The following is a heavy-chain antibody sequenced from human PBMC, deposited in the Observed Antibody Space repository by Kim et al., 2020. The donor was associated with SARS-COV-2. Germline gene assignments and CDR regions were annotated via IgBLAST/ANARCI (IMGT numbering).Heavy chain of an antibody. CDR2: INSDENIT. Sequence: GGSLRLSCAASGFTFRSYWMNWVRQPPGKGLVWVARINSDENITRYADSVKGRFTISRDNAKNTLYLQMDSLRADDTAVYYCARAGYCTSTNCYNWFDLWGQGTLVTVSS. J-gene: IGHJ5*02. CDR1: GFTFRSYW. V-gene: IGHV3-74*01. D-gene: IGHD2-2*01. CDR3: ARAGYCTSTNCYNWFDL.